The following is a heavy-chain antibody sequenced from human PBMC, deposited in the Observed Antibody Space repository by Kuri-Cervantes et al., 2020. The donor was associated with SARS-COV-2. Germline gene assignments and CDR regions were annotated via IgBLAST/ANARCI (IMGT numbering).Heavy chain of an antibody. Sequence: GSLRLSCAVYGGSFSDYYWSWVRQPPGKGLEWIGEINHSGNTNYDPSLKSRVTISIDTSKNQFSLKLSSVTAADTAVYYCARDSYYDSWSGYSYWYFDLWGRGSLVTVSS. V-gene: IGHV4-34*01. CDR3: ARDSYYDSWSGYSYWYFDL. J-gene: IGHJ2*01. CDR1: GGSFSDYY. D-gene: IGHD3-3*01. CDR2: INHSGNT.